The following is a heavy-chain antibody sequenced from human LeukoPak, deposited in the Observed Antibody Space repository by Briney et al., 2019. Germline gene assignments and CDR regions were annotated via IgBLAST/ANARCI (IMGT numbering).Heavy chain of an antibody. CDR2: TYYRSKWNT. D-gene: IGHD6-6*01. CDR3: SRQRSTSTYYFGLDV. Sequence: SQTLSLTCAISGDTVSSNTAAWNWIRQSPSRGLEWLRRTYYRSKWNTDYAASVQNRITINPDTSTNQFSLQLKSATPEDTAVYYCSRQRSTSTYYFGLDVWGQGTTVTVSS. V-gene: IGHV6-1*01. J-gene: IGHJ6*02. CDR1: GDTVSSNTAA.